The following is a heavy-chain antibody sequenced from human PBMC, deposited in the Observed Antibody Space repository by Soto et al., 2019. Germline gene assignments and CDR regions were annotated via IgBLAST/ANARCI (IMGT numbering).Heavy chain of an antibody. Sequence: EVQLVESGGGLVQPGGSLRLSCAASGFTVSSNYMSWVRQAPGKGLAWVSLIYSGGRTYYADSVKGRFTISRDNSKNTLYLLMNSLRAEDTAVYFCARDPTRAYFDFWGQGTLVTVSS. CDR1: GFTVSSNY. J-gene: IGHJ4*02. V-gene: IGHV3-66*01. CDR2: IYSGGRT. CDR3: ARDPTRAYFDF.